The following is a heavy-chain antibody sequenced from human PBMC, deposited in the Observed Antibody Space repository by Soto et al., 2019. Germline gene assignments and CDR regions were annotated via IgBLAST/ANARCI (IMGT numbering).Heavy chain of an antibody. CDR2: IYNSGST. D-gene: IGHD3-22*01. CDR3: ARADYYDSSGYHFNY. CDR1: GGSISSGGYS. V-gene: IGHV4-30-2*01. Sequence: SETLSLTCAVSGGSISSGGYSWGWIGQQQGKGRGWIGYIYNSGSTYYNPSLKSRVTISVDRSKNQFSLKLSSVTAADTAVYYCARADYYDSSGYHFNYWGQGTLVTVSS. J-gene: IGHJ4*02.